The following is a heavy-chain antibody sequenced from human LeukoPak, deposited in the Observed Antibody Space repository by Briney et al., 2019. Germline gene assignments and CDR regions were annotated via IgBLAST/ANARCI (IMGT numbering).Heavy chain of an antibody. J-gene: IGHJ5*02. V-gene: IGHV6-1*01. Sequence: SQTLSLTCAIPRDSVSSNSAAWAWIRQSPLGGLEWLGRTYYRSKWYNDYAVSVKSRITINADTSKNQFSLQLNSVTPEDTAVYFCTRARYYYDSSAQGFDPWGQGTLVTVSS. CDR2: TYYRSKWYN. CDR1: RDSVSSNSAA. D-gene: IGHD3-22*01. CDR3: TRARYYYDSSAQGFDP.